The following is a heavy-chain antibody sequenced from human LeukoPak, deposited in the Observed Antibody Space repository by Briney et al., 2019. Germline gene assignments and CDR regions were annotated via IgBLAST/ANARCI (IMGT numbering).Heavy chain of an antibody. V-gene: IGHV4-34*01. CDR2: INHSGST. Sequence: SGTLSLTCAVYGGSFSGYYWSWIRQPPGKGLEWIGEINHSGSTNYNPFLKSRVTISVDTSKNQFSLKLSSVTAADTAVYYCARGRGYYDSSGYYFWGQGTLVTVSS. CDR1: GGSFSGYY. D-gene: IGHD3-22*01. CDR3: ARGRGYYDSSGYYF. J-gene: IGHJ4*02.